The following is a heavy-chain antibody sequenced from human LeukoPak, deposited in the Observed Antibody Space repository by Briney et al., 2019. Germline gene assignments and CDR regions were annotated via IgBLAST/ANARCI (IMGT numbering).Heavy chain of an antibody. J-gene: IGHJ3*01. V-gene: IGHV4-38-2*02. CDR3: ARSLTMIVVVDLVPGALDV. Sequence: SETLSLTCTVSGYSISSGYYWGWIRQPPGKGLELNGSINHSGGTYYNPSLKSRVTISVDTSKNQFSLKLNSVNPEDTAVYYCARSLTMIVVVDLVPGALDVWGQGTMVTVSS. D-gene: IGHD3-22*01. CDR1: GYSISSGYY. CDR2: INHSGGT.